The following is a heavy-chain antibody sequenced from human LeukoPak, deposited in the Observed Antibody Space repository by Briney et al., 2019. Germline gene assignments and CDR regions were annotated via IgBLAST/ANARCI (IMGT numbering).Heavy chain of an antibody. V-gene: IGHV3-23*01. Sequence: GGSLRLSCTASGFTFGFTFSSYAMSWVRQAPGKGLEWVSSISGSGGNTYYADSLKGRFTISRDNSKNTLYLQLNSLRSEDTAVYYCAKAVEKSTVRYGMDVWGQGTTITVSS. CDR3: AKAVEKSTVRYGMDV. CDR2: ISGSGGNT. D-gene: IGHD4-17*01. J-gene: IGHJ6*02. CDR1: GFTFGFTFSSYA.